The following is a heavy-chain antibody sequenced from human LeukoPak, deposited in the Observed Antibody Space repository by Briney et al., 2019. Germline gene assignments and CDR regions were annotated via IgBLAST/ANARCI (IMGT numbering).Heavy chain of an antibody. J-gene: IGHJ4*02. CDR3: ATGIQLWLNPLDY. V-gene: IGHV1-24*01. Sequence: ASVTVSCTVSGYTLTELSMHWVRQAPGKGNEWMGGFDPEDGETIYAQKFQGRVTMTEDTSTDKAYMELSSLRSEDTAVYYCATGIQLWLNPLDYWGQGTLVTVSS. CDR2: FDPEDGET. CDR1: GYTLTELS. D-gene: IGHD5-18*01.